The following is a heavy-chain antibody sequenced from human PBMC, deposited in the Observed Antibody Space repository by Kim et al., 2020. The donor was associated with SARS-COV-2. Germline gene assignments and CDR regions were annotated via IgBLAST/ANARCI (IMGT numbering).Heavy chain of an antibody. CDR3: ARGQYYYDSSGYSYFDY. J-gene: IGHJ4*02. Sequence: LKSRGTISVDTSKKQFSLKLSSVTAADTAVYYCARGQYYYDSSGYSYFDYWGQGTLVTVSS. V-gene: IGHV4-34*01. D-gene: IGHD3-22*01.